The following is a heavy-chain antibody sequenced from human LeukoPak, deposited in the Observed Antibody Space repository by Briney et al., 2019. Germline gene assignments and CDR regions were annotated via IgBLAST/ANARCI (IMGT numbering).Heavy chain of an antibody. V-gene: IGHV1-2*02. Sequence: GASVEVSCKASGYTFTGYYMHWVRQAPGQGLEWMGWINPNSGGTNYAQKFQGRVTMTRDTSISTAYMELSRLRSDDTAVYYCARDVKRGYYSFHYWGQGTLVTVSS. CDR2: INPNSGGT. J-gene: IGHJ4*02. CDR1: GYTFTGYY. CDR3: ARDVKRGYYSFHY. D-gene: IGHD3-22*01.